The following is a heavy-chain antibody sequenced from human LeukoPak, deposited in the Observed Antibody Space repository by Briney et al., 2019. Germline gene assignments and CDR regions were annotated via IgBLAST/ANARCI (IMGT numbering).Heavy chain of an antibody. Sequence: EASVKVSCKASGYTFTSYDINWVRQATGQGLEWMGWMNPNSGNTGYAQKFQGRVTITRNTSISTAYMELSSLRSEDTAVYYCAGGPPPQYYYDSSGLDYWGQGTLVTVSS. CDR3: AGGPPPQYYYDSSGLDY. D-gene: IGHD3-22*01. CDR2: MNPNSGNT. J-gene: IGHJ4*02. V-gene: IGHV1-8*03. CDR1: GYTFTSYD.